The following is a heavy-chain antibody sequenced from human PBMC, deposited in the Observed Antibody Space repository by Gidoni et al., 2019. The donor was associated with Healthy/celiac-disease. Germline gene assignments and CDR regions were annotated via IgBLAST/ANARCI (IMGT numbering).Heavy chain of an antibody. D-gene: IGHD4-4*01. CDR2: IKQDGSEK. Sequence: EVQLVESGGGLVQPGGSLRLSCAASGFTFSSHWMSWVRQAPGKGLEGVANIKQDGSEKYYVDSVKGRFTISRDNAKNSLYLQMNSLRAEDTAVYYCARQKTPTVTIYYYYYGMDVWGQGTTVTVSS. V-gene: IGHV3-7*01. CDR3: ARQKTPTVTIYYYYYGMDV. J-gene: IGHJ6*02. CDR1: GFTFSSHW.